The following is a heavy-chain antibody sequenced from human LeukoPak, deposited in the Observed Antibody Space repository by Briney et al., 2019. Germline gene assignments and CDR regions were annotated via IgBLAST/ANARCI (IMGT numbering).Heavy chain of an antibody. CDR1: GFTFSSYA. J-gene: IGHJ2*01. Sequence: GGSLRLSCAASGFTFSSYAMSWVRQAPGKGLEWVSTISGTGGYSTYYADSVKGRFTISRDSSKNTLYLQMNSLRAEDTAIYYCAKDRTVGASYWYFDLWGRGTLVTVSS. CDR2: ISGTGGYST. D-gene: IGHD1-26*01. CDR3: AKDRTVGASYWYFDL. V-gene: IGHV3-23*01.